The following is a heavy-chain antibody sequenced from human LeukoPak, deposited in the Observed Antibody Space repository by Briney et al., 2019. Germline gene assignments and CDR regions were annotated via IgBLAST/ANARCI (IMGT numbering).Heavy chain of an antibody. D-gene: IGHD6-19*01. CDR3: ARRRKYSSGWYRGYYFDY. CDR1: GFTLSSYW. V-gene: IGHV3-7*01. J-gene: IGHJ4*02. Sequence: PGRSLRLSCAASGFTLSSYWMGWVRQAPGKGLEWVANIKQDGSEKYYVDSVKGRFTIYRDNAKNSLYLQMNSLRAEDTAVYYCARRRKYSSGWYRGYYFDYWGQGTLVTVSS. CDR2: IKQDGSEK.